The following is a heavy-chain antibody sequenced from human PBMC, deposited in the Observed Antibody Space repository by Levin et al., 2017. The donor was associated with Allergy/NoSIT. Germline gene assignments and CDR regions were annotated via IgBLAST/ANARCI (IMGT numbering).Heavy chain of an antibody. Sequence: SQTLSLTCTVSGDSISSNNHYWGWLRQPPGKGLEWIGHIYYSGSTYYNPSLKSRLTISLDTPKNQFSLKLGSVTAADTAVYYCARVALTDAFDIWGQGTMVTVSS. V-gene: IGHV4-39*07. CDR1: GDSISSNNHY. D-gene: IGHD1-14*01. CDR2: IYYSGST. CDR3: ARVALTDAFDI. J-gene: IGHJ3*02.